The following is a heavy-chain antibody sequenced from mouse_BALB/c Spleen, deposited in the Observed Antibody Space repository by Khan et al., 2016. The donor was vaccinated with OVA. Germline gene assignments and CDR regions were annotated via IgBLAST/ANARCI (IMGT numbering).Heavy chain of an antibody. CDR1: GFTFSDYY. J-gene: IGHJ3*01. Sequence: EVELVESGGGLVKPGGSLKLSCAASGFTFSDYYMYWVRQTPEKRLEWVATISDGGTYIYYPDNVKGRFTISRDNAKNNLYLQMSSLKSEDTAMYYCTRGYYGDPFDYWGQGTLVTVSA. D-gene: IGHD2-13*01. CDR3: TRGYYGDPFDY. CDR2: ISDGGTYI. V-gene: IGHV5-4*02.